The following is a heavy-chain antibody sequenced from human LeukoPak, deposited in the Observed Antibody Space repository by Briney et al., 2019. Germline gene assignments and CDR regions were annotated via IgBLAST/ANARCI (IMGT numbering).Heavy chain of an antibody. CDR2: ISAYNGNT. CDR1: GYTFTNYG. J-gene: IGHJ6*03. V-gene: IGHV1-18*01. Sequence: ASVKVSCKASGYTFTNYGISWVRQAPGQGLEWMGWISAYNGNTNYAQKLQGRVTMTTDTSTSTAYMELRSLRSDDTAVYYCARAPAAQKDYYYYYMDVWGKGTTVTISS. D-gene: IGHD2-2*01. CDR3: ARAPAAQKDYYYYYMDV.